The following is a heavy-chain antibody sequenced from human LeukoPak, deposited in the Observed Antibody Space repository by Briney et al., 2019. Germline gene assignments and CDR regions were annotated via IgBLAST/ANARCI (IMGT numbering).Heavy chain of an antibody. CDR1: GFTFSDYS. Sequence: GGSLRLSCAASGFTFSDYSMNWVRQAPGKGLEWVSSISSTSKYIYYGDSVKGRFTISRDNAKNSLYLQMNSLRAEDTAVYYCAREAEDSYYYYTGVWGKGTTVTVSS. V-gene: IGHV3-21*01. CDR3: AREAEDSYYYYTGV. CDR2: ISSTSKYI. J-gene: IGHJ6*03.